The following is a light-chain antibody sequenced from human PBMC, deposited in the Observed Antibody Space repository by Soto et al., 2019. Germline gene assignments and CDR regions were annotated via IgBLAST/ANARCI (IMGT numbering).Light chain of an antibody. CDR3: SSYTSSSSLV. Sequence: QSALTQPASVSGSPGQSIAISCTGPSTDVGGYNYVSWYQQHPGKAPKLMIYEVSNRPSGVSNRFSGSKSGNTASLTISGLQAEDEAHYYCSSYTSSSSLVFGGGTNLTVL. J-gene: IGLJ3*02. V-gene: IGLV2-14*01. CDR1: STDVGGYNY. CDR2: EVS.